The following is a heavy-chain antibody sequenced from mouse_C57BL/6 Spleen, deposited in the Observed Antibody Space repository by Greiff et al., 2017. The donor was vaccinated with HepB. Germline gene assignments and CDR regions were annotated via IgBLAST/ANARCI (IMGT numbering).Heavy chain of an antibody. V-gene: IGHV2-3*01. Sequence: QVQLKESGPGLVAPSQSLSITCTVSGFSLTSYGVSWVRQPPGKGLEWLGVIWGDGGTNYHSALISRLSISKDNSKSQVFLKLNSLQAEDTATYYCAKLILTGRWDVGVWGTGTTVTVST. D-gene: IGHD4-1*01. J-gene: IGHJ1*03. CDR2: IWGDGGT. CDR1: GFSLTSYG. CDR3: AKLILTGRWDVGV.